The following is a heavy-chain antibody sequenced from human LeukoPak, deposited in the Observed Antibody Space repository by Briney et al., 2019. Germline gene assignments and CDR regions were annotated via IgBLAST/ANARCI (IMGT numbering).Heavy chain of an antibody. CDR2: IYYSGST. CDR1: GGSISSSSYY. V-gene: IGHV4-39*01. J-gene: IGHJ4*02. CDR3: ARGSNYGFDY. D-gene: IGHD3-10*01. Sequence: SETLSLTCTVSGGSISSSSYYWGWIRQPPGKGLEWIGSIYYSGSTYYNPSLKSRVTISVDTSKNQFSLKLSSVTAADTAVYYCARGSNYGFDYWGQGTLVTVSS.